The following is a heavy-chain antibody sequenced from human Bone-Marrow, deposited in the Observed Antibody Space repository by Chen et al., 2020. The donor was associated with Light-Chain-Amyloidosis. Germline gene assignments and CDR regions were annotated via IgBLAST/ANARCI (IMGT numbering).Heavy chain of an antibody. CDR2: VVRSGSA. CDR3: ARDRGSGQTPWDYQYGIDV. D-gene: IGHD6-19*01. CDR1: GGSVSSGHYY. Sequence: QVQLQESGPGLVKPSETLSLTCTVSGGSVSSGHYYWRWIRQSPGKGLGWIGYVVRSGSAYYNRSLQSRVTVSIDTSKNQFSLKVRSVTAADTAVYYCARDRGSGQTPWDYQYGIDVWGQGTTVTVSS. V-gene: IGHV4-61*01. J-gene: IGHJ6*02.